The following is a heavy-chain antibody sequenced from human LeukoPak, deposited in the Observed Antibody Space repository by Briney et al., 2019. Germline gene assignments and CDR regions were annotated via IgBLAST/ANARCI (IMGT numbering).Heavy chain of an antibody. CDR3: ARYGSGSYRY. Sequence: SETLSLTCTVSGGSISSHFWTWIRQPPGKGLEWIGYIYYSGSTNYNPSLKSRVTISVDTSKNQFSLKLSSVTAADTAVYYCARYGSGSYRYWGQGTLVTVSS. CDR2: IYYSGST. J-gene: IGHJ4*02. CDR1: GGSISSHF. V-gene: IGHV4-59*11. D-gene: IGHD3-10*01.